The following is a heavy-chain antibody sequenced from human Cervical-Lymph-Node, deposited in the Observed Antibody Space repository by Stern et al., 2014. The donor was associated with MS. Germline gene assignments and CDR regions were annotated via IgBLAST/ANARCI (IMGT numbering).Heavy chain of an antibody. CDR3: ARTVDTYCIADCGLDV. D-gene: IGHD2-15*01. J-gene: IGHJ6*02. V-gene: IGHV1-46*01. CDR1: GYTFISYF. CDR2: INPSGGST. Sequence: VQLVESGADVREPGASGKVSGKASGYTFISYFILWGRQPPGKGLQYLGMINPSGGSTSYAQKFQGRVTMTRDTSASTVYMELSSLRSEDTAVYYCARTVDTYCIADCGLDVWGQGTTVTVSS.